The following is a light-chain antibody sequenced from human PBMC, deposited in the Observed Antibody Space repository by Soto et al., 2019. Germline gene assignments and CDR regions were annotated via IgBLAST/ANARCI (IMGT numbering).Light chain of an antibody. CDR3: SSYTGAYTLV. CDR2: EVS. Sequence: QSVLAQPASVSGSPGQSIAIPCTGTSSDVGAYNYVSWYQQHPGKAPKLIVHEVSDRPSGVSDRFSGSKSGNTASLTISGLQAEDEADYYCSSYTGAYTLVFGTGTKVTVL. J-gene: IGLJ1*01. CDR1: SSDVGAYNY. V-gene: IGLV2-14*01.